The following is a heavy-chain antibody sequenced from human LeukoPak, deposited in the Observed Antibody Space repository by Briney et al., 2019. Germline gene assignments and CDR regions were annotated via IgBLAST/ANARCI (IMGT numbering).Heavy chain of an antibody. J-gene: IGHJ4*02. D-gene: IGHD3-22*01. CDR2: ISSDGSGT. CDR1: GFTFNAYG. Sequence: GGSLRLFCAASGFTFNAYGMHWVRQAPGKGLEWVAAISSDGSGTPYVDSVKGRFTISRDNSKNTLYLQMDSLRAEETAVYYCGKDYDVSGYYITADYWGQGTLVTVSS. V-gene: IGHV3-30*18. CDR3: GKDYDVSGYYITADY.